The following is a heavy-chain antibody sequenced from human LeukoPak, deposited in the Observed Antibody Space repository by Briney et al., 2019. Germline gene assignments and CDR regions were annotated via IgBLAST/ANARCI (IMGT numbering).Heavy chain of an antibody. CDR3: AIPPGYCGNDCSFDR. J-gene: IGHJ4*02. CDR1: GYSFSNYW. CDR2: IYPGDYET. Sequence: GESLKISCEGSGYSFSNYWIGWVRQMPGKGLEWMEIIYPGDYETRYSPSFQGLVTISVDKSISTAYLQWSSLKASDTAMYYCAIPPGYCGNDCSFDRWGQGTLVTVSS. V-gene: IGHV5-51*01. D-gene: IGHD2-21*02.